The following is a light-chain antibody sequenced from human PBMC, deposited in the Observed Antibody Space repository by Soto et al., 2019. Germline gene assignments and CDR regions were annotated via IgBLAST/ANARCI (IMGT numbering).Light chain of an antibody. CDR2: EVS. V-gene: IGLV2-14*01. CDR1: SRDVGDYNY. J-gene: IGLJ3*02. Sequence: QSALTQPASVSGSPGQSITISCTGTSRDVGDYNYVSWYQQHPGKAPKLMIYEVSNRPSGVSNRFSGSKSGNTASLTISGLQAEDEADYYCSSYTSSNTWVFGGGTKVAVL. CDR3: SSYTSSNTWV.